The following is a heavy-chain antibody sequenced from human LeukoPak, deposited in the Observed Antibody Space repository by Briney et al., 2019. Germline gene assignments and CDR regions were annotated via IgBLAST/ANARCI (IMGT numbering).Heavy chain of an antibody. V-gene: IGHV1-2*06. CDR2: INPTAGVA. Sequence: ASVKVSCKTSGYTFTVHYMNWVRQARGQGLEWMGRINPTAGVANYPQKFQGRFTVTKDTSINTAYMELSSLTSDTTAVYYWARLERNYYYLDVWGQGTTVTVSS. J-gene: IGHJ6*03. CDR3: ARLERNYYYLDV. D-gene: IGHD1-1*01. CDR1: GYTFTVHY.